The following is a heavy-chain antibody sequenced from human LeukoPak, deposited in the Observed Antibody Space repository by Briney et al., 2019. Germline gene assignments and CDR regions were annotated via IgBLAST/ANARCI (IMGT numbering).Heavy chain of an antibody. Sequence: GGSLRLSCAASGVTFSSYWMHWVRQAPGKGLVWVSRINSDGSSTSYADSVKGRFTISRDNAKNTLYLQMNSLRAEDTAVYYCAREVKYYDFWSGYYYYYMDVWGKGTTVTVSS. J-gene: IGHJ6*03. V-gene: IGHV3-74*01. CDR1: GVTFSSYW. CDR3: AREVKYYDFWSGYYYYYMDV. CDR2: INSDGSST. D-gene: IGHD3-3*01.